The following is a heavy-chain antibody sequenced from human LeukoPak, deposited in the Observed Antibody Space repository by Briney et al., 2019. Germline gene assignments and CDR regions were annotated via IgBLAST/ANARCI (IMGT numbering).Heavy chain of an antibody. Sequence: PSGTLSLTCAVSGGSITTTNWWSWVRQPPGKGLEWIGEVHLSGATNYNLSLESRVSMSIDKSKNHLSLEVTSVTAADTAIYYCTRESGAFSPFGFWSQGTLVTVSS. CDR1: GGSITTTNW. V-gene: IGHV4-4*02. J-gene: IGHJ4*02. CDR3: TRESGAFSPFGF. CDR2: VHLSGAT. D-gene: IGHD1-26*01.